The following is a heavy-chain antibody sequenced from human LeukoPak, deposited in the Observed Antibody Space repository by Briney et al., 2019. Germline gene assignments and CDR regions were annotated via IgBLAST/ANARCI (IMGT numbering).Heavy chain of an antibody. CDR2: ISDSSGRT. D-gene: IGHD2-21*01. V-gene: IGHV3-23*01. Sequence: GGSLTLACAVSGITLGNYGMSWVRQAPGGGLECVAGISDSSGRTNYADSVQGRFTIDRDGSKNTVYLKMNSLRAEDTAVYFCANRDVVIRVILVGFHKEAYYFDSWGQGALVTVSS. CDR1: GITLGNYG. J-gene: IGHJ4*02. CDR3: ANRDVVIRVILVGFHKEAYYFDS.